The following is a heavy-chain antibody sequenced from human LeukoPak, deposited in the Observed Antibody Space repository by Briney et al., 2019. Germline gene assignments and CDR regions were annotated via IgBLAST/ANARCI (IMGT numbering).Heavy chain of an antibody. J-gene: IGHJ4*02. V-gene: IGHV1-46*01. CDR3: ATQANDYSNYSPGLGTY. D-gene: IGHD4-11*01. CDR1: GYTFTSYY. Sequence: ASVKVSCKASGYTFTSYYMHWVRQAPGQGLEWMGIINPSGVSTSYAQKFQGRVTMTRDTSTSTVYMELSSLRSEDTAVYYCATQANDYSNYSPGLGTYWGQGTLVTVSS. CDR2: INPSGVST.